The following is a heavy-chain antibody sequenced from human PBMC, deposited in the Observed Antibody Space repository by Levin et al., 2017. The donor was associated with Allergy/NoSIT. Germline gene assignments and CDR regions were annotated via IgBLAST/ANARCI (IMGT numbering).Heavy chain of an antibody. D-gene: IGHD3-16*01. Sequence: GESLKISCTASGFTFSDYSMSWVRQAPGKGLEWVSSITFRSRHIYYADSVRGRFTISRDDAKKSLYLQLNSLRAEDTAVYFCATPIANDHWGQGTLVSVSS. CDR3: ATPIANDH. CDR1: GFTFSDYS. J-gene: IGHJ4*02. CDR2: ITFRSRHI. V-gene: IGHV3-21*01.